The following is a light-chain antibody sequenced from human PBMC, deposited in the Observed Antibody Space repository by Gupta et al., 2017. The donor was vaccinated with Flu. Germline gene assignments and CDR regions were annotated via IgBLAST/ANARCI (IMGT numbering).Light chain of an antibody. V-gene: IGLV2-8*01. J-gene: IGLJ1*01. CDR2: EVT. CDR1: DRDVGANNY. CDR3: ASYGGSDI. Sequence: TGTDRDVGANNYVSWYQQHPDKAPKLMIYEVTKRPSGVPDRFSGSKSGNTASLTVSGLQPEDEADYYCASYGGSDIFGTGTKVTVL.